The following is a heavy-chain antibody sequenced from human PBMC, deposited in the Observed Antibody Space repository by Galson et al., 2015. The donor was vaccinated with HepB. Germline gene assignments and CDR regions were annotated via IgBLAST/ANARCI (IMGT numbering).Heavy chain of an antibody. J-gene: IGHJ4*02. Sequence: SCKASGGTFSSYAMSWVRQAPGKGLEWVSAISGSGGSTYYADSVKGRFTISRDNSKNTLYLQMNSLRAEDTAVYYCAKASRYCSSTSCYDFDYWGQGTLVTVSS. CDR3: AKASRYCSSTSCYDFDY. V-gene: IGHV3-23*01. CDR1: GGTFSSYA. CDR2: ISGSGGST. D-gene: IGHD2-2*01.